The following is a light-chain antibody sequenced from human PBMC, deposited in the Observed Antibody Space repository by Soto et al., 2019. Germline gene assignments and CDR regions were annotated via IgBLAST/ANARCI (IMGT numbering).Light chain of an antibody. CDR3: QQTYRAPPWT. J-gene: IGKJ1*01. Sequence: DIQMTQSPSSLSASVGDRVTITCRASQSISSWLAWYQQKPGKAPKLLIYSASGVQSGVPPRFSGSGSGTDFILTINSLRPDDIATYYCQQTYRAPPWTFGQGTKVDIK. CDR2: SAS. CDR1: QSISSW. V-gene: IGKV1-39*01.